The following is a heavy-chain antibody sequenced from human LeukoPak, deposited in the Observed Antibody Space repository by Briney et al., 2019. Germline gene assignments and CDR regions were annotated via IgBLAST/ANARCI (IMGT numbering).Heavy chain of an antibody. J-gene: IGHJ4*02. CDR1: GFTFSSYA. D-gene: IGHD5-18*01. CDR2: ISYDGSNK. CDR3: ASMVTSYFDY. V-gene: IGHV3-30*04. Sequence: GGSLRLSCAASGFTFSSYAMHWVRQAPGKGLEWVPVISYDGSNKYYADSVKGRFTISRDNSKNTLYLQMNSLRAEDTAVYYCASMVTSYFDYWGQGTLVTVSS.